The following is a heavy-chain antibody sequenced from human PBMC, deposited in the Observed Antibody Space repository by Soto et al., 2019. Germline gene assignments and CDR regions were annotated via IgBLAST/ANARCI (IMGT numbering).Heavy chain of an antibody. D-gene: IGHD6-19*01. V-gene: IGHV3-7*03. J-gene: IGHJ4*02. Sequence: PVGSLRLSCVASGFTFISSFMGWVRQAPGKGLEWVANINQDGSQTYYVDSVKGRFTISRDNAKNSLYLQMNSLRAEDTAVYYCARYFRGSGRYYFDYWGQGTLVTVSS. CDR1: GFTFISSF. CDR2: INQDGSQT. CDR3: ARYFRGSGRYYFDY.